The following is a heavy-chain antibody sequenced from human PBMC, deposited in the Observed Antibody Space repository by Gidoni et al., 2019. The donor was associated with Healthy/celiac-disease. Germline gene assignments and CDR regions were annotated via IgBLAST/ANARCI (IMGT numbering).Heavy chain of an antibody. CDR1: GFPFSSYW. V-gene: IGHV3-74*01. Sequence: EVQLVESGGGLVQPGGSLRLSCAASGFPFSSYWMHWVRQAPGKGLVWVSRINSDGSSTSYADSVKGRFTISRDNAKNTLYLQMNSLRAEDTAVYYCAREGYYYYGMDVWGQGTTVTVSS. CDR3: AREGYYYYGMDV. CDR2: INSDGSST. J-gene: IGHJ6*02.